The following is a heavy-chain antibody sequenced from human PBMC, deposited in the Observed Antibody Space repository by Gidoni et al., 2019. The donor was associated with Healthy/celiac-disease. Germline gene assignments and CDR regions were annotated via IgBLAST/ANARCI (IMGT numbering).Heavy chain of an antibody. CDR1: RYTFTSYG. CDR2: IHAYNGNT. J-gene: IGHJ6*02. CDR3: ARDLSRYQRPRRVYYDYGMDV. Sequence: QVQLVQSGAELNKPCASVTVSCKASRYTFTSYGIRWVRQAHGQGREWMGWIHAYNGNTKYEKKLQGRVIMTTDTSTSTAYMELRSMRSDDTDVYYCARDLSRYQRPRRVYYDYGMDVWGQGTTVTVSS. V-gene: IGHV1-18*04. D-gene: IGHD2-2*01.